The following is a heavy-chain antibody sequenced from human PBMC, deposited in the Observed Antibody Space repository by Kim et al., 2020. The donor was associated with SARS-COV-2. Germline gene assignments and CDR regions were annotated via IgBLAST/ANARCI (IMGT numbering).Heavy chain of an antibody. CDR1: GGSISSYY. Sequence: SETLSLTCTVSGGSISSYYWSWIRQPQGKGLEWIGYIYYSGSNNYNPSSKRRGTILVDTYKTQISLKLISVTTAETAVNYCWTDHLVGVQYSANGYS. D-gene: IGHD3-9*01. V-gene: IGHV4-59*01. CDR2: IYYSGSN. CDR3: WTDHLVGVQYSANGYS. J-gene: IGHJ5*01.